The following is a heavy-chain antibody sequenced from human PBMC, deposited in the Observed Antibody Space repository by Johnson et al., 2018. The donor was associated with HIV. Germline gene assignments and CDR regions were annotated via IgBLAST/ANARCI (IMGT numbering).Heavy chain of an antibody. CDR3: ARDWEGYAFDI. J-gene: IGHJ3*02. V-gene: IGHV3-9*01. D-gene: IGHD1-26*01. Sequence: VQLVESGGGLVQPGRSLRLSCAASGFTFDDYAMHWVRQAPGKGLEWVSGISWNSGSIGYADSVKGRFTISRDNAKNSLYQQMNSLRVEDTAVYYCARDWEGYAFDIWGQGTMVTVSS. CDR2: ISWNSGSI. CDR1: GFTFDDYA.